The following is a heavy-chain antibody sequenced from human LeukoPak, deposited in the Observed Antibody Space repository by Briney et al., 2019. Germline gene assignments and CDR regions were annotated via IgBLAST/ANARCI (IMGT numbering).Heavy chain of an antibody. CDR1: GFTFSSYA. V-gene: IGHV3-23*01. J-gene: IGHJ4*02. CDR2: ISGSGGST. Sequence: GGSLRLSCAASGFTFSSYAMSWVRQAPGKGLEWVSAISGSGGSTYYADSVKGRFTISRDNSKNTLYLQMNSLRAEDTAVYYCAKEPDYDILTGYNFDYWGQGTLVTVSS. CDR3: AKEPDYDILTGYNFDY. D-gene: IGHD3-9*01.